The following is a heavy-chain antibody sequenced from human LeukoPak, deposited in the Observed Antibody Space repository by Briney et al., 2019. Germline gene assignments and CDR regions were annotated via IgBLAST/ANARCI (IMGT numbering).Heavy chain of an antibody. D-gene: IGHD6-6*01. V-gene: IGHV3-30*03. CDR3: AREGIAARRGTYYYMDV. CDR1: GFNLSNYG. Sequence: GRSLRLSCAASGFNLSNYGMHWVRQAPGKGLEWVAVMSHEGSDKYYADSVKGRFTISRDNSKNTLYLQMNSLRAEDTAVYYCAREGIAARRGTYYYMDVWGKGTTVTVSS. J-gene: IGHJ6*03. CDR2: MSHEGSDK.